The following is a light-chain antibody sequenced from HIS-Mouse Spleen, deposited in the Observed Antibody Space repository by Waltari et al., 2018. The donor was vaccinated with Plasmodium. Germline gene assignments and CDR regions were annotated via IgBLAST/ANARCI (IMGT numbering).Light chain of an antibody. V-gene: IGKV3-15*01. CDR1: QSVSSN. CDR3: QQYNNWSFT. J-gene: IGKJ3*01. Sequence: EIVMTQSPATLSVSPVERATLSCRASQSVSSNLAWYQQKPGQAPRLLIYGAATRATGIPARFSGSGSGTEFTLTISSLHSEDFAVYYCQQYNNWSFTFGPGTKVDIK. CDR2: GAA.